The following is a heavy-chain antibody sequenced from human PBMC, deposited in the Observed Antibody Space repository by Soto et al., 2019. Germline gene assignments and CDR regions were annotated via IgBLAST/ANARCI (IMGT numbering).Heavy chain of an antibody. J-gene: IGHJ2*01. Sequence: SETLSLTFAISGDSIGNFYWSWIRQPAGKGLESLGRLSASGRTNYSPSLQSRVTMSLDMSKNRFSLRLTSVSAADTAVYFCASGMGRYFDLWGRGTLVTVSS. CDR3: ASGMGRYFDL. CDR1: GDSIGNFY. V-gene: IGHV4-4*07. D-gene: IGHD1-1*01. CDR2: LSASGRT.